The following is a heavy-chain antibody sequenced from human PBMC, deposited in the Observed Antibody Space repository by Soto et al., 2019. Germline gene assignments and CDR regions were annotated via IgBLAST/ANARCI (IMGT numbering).Heavy chain of an antibody. CDR1: GGTFSSYA. J-gene: IGHJ6*04. CDR2: IIPIFGTA. Sequence: QVQLVQSGAEVKKPGSSVKVSCKASGGTFSSYAISWVRQAPGQGLAWMGGIIPIFGTANYAQTFQGRVTIAADESTRAAEMELGGLRSEDTAVYYCAAPGGDIVVAHYGMDVGGKGTTVTVSS. D-gene: IGHD2-2*01. V-gene: IGHV1-69*01. CDR3: AAPGGDIVVAHYGMDV.